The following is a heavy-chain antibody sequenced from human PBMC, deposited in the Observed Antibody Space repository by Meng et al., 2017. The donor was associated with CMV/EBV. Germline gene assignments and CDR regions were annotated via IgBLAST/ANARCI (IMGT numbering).Heavy chain of an antibody. D-gene: IGHD2-2*01. Sequence: GESLKISCAASGFTFSSYAMHWVRRAPGKGLEWVAVISYDGCNKYYADSVKGRFTISRDNSKNTLYLQMNSLRAEDTAVYYCARGVVVPAAISVRVISVLGYYYYGMDVWGQGTTVTVSS. V-gene: IGHV3-30*04. CDR1: GFTFSSYA. CDR2: ISYDGCNK. CDR3: ARGVVVPAAISVRVISVLGYYYYGMDV. J-gene: IGHJ6*02.